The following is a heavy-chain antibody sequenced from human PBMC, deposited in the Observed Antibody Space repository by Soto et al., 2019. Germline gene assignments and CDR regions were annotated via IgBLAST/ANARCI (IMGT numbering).Heavy chain of an antibody. CDR3: ATAPNYCYYDTSREDY. CDR1: GFTFSSYG. Sequence: GGSRSLSCAASGFTFSSYGMDWVRQAPGKGLEWVAVISYDGCISYSADSLTGRFTISMDNSKNSLDLHMNTLRAEDTALYYCATAPNYCYYDTSREDYWGQGTLVTVSS. D-gene: IGHD3-22*01. V-gene: IGHV3-30*03. J-gene: IGHJ4*02. CDR2: ISYDGCIS.